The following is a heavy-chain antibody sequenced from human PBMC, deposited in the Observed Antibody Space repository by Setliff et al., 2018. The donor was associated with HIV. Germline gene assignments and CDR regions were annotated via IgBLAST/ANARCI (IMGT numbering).Heavy chain of an antibody. J-gene: IGHJ3*01. CDR1: GFTFSEYQ. V-gene: IGHV3-11*04. Sequence: LSCEASGFTFSEYQMSWIRRAPGKGLEWISYISSSGHTIYYADSVKGRFTISRDNAKNSMFLEMNSLRAEDSADYYCAGLVVVETAGDIFDLWGQGTPVTVSS. CDR2: ISSSGHTI. CDR3: AGLVVVETAGDIFDL. D-gene: IGHD2-21*02.